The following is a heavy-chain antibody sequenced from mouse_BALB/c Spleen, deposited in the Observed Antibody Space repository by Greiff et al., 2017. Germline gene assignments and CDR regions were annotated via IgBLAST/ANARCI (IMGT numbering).Heavy chain of an antibody. D-gene: IGHD1-1*01. CDR1: GYSFTSYY. V-gene: IGHV1-31*01. Sequence: VQLKQSGPELMKPGASVKISCKASGYSFTSYYMHWVKQSHGKSLEWIGYIDPFNGGTSYNQKFKGKATLTVDTSSSTAYIQLSSLSSEDSAVYFCARGASTAWFAYWGQGTLVTVSA. CDR2: IDPFNGGT. CDR3: ARGASTAWFAY. J-gene: IGHJ3*01.